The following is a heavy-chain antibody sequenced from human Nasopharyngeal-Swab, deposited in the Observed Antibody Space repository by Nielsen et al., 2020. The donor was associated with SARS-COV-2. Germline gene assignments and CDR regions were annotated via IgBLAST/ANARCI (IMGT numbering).Heavy chain of an antibody. CDR2: TYYTGST. V-gene: IGHV4-61*08. CDR1: GGSISSGDYY. J-gene: IGHJ3*01. CDR3: ARGTNYYGSGDF. Sequence: SETLSLTCSVSGGSISSGDYYWSWIRQPPGKGLEWIGHTYYTGSTHYNPPLKSRVTISVDTSKNQFSLNLNSVTAADTAVYYCARGTNYYGSGDFWGQGTMVTVSS. D-gene: IGHD3-10*01.